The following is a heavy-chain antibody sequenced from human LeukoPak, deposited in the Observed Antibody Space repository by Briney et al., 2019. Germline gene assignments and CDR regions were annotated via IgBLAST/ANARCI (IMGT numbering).Heavy chain of an antibody. CDR3: TTGSD. V-gene: IGHV3-15*01. J-gene: IGHJ4*02. CDR2: IKSKSDGGTT. Sequence: GGSLRLSCAASGFTFSRYWMHWVRQTPGKGLEWVGRIKSKSDGGTTEYATPVKGRFTISRDDSDNTLYLQMNSLKNEDTAVYYCTTGSDWGQGTLVTVSS. CDR1: GFTFSRYW.